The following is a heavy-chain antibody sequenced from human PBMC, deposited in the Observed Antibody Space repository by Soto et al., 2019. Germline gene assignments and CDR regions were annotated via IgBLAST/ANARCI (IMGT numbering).Heavy chain of an antibody. V-gene: IGHV4-39*01. CDR3: ARHYWGSSGYYFDY. CDR1: GGSISSSSYY. J-gene: IGHJ4*02. D-gene: IGHD3-22*01. CDR2: IYYSGST. Sequence: QLQLQESGPGLVKPSETLSLTCTVSGGSISSSSYYWGWIRQPPGKGLEWIGSIYYSGSTYYNPSLQSRVTLSVDTSKNQFSLKLGSVTAADTAVYYCARHYWGSSGYYFDYWGQGTLVTVSS.